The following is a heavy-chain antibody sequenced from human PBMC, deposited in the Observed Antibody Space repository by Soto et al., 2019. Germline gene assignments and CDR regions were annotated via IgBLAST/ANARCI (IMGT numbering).Heavy chain of an antibody. CDR3: ARVVSVGIAVAGKPQYFQH. CDR1: GGSFSGYY. Sequence: SETLSLTCAVYGGSFSGYYWSWIRQPPGKGLEWIGEINHSGSTNYNPSLKSRVTISVDTSKNQFSLKLSSVTAADTAVYYCARVVSVGIAVAGKPQYFQHWGQGTLVTV. J-gene: IGHJ1*01. CDR2: INHSGST. V-gene: IGHV4-34*01. D-gene: IGHD6-19*01.